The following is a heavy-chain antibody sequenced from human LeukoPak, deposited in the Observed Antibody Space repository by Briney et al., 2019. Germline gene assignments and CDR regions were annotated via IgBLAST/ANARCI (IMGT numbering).Heavy chain of an antibody. CDR2: ISSSGSTI. CDR1: GFTFSDYY. J-gene: IGHJ6*02. Sequence: GGSLRLSCAASGFTFSDYYMSWIRQAPGKGLEWVSYISSSGSTIYYADSVKGRFTISRDNAKNSPCLQMNSLRAEDTAVYYCARVPISALRYFDWTYYYYGMDVWGQGTTVTVSS. V-gene: IGHV3-11*01. CDR3: ARVPISALRYFDWTYYYYGMDV. D-gene: IGHD3-9*01.